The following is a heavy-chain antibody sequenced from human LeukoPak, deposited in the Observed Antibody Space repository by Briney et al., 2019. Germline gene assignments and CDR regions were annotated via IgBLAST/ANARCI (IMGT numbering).Heavy chain of an antibody. CDR1: GFTFSNYA. J-gene: IGHJ6*03. CDR3: AKQGRDWLRDYYYYMDV. V-gene: IGHV3-23*01. Sequence: GGSLRLSCAASGFTFSNYAMNWVRQAPGKGLEWVSAISGSSGRTYYADSVRGRFTISRDNSKNTLYLQMNSLRAEDTAVYYCAKQGRDWLRDYYYYMDVWGKGTTVTISS. CDR2: ISGSSGRT. D-gene: IGHD3-9*01.